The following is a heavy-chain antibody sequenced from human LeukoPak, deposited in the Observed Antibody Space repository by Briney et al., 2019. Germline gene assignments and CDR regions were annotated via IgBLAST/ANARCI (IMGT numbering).Heavy chain of an antibody. Sequence: GGSLRLSCAASGFTFSSYSMNWVRQAPGKGLEWVSFISSSSSYIYYADSKKGRFTISRDNAKNSLYLQMNSLRAEDTAVYYCASQTPRRLPIAVADYFDYWGQGTLVTVSS. CDR1: GFTFSSYS. J-gene: IGHJ4*02. D-gene: IGHD6-19*01. CDR2: ISSSSSYI. V-gene: IGHV3-21*01. CDR3: ASQTPRRLPIAVADYFDY.